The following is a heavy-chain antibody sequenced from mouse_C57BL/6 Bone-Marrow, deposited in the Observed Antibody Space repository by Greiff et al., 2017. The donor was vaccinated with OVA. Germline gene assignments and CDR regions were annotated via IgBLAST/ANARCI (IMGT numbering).Heavy chain of an antibody. D-gene: IGHD1-1*01. J-gene: IGHJ4*01. Sequence: VKLQESGAELVRPGTSVTVSCKASGYAFTNYLIEWVKQRPGQGLEWIGVINPGSGGTNYNEKFKGKATLTADKSSSTAYMQLSSLTSEDSAVYFCARPTVVEVGYWGQGTSVTVSS. CDR3: ARPTVVEVGY. CDR1: GYAFTNYL. V-gene: IGHV1-54*01. CDR2: INPGSGGT.